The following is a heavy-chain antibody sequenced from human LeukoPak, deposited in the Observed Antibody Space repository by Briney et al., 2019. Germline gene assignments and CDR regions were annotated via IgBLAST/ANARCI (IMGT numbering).Heavy chain of an antibody. Sequence: SETLSLTCTVPGGSISSYYWSWIRQPPGKGLEWIGYIYYSGSTNYNPSLKSRVTISVDTSKNQFSLKLSSVTAADTAVYYCAREVGYGDRVFDYWGQGTLVTVSS. D-gene: IGHD4-17*01. CDR3: AREVGYGDRVFDY. CDR1: GGSISSYY. J-gene: IGHJ4*02. CDR2: IYYSGST. V-gene: IGHV4-59*01.